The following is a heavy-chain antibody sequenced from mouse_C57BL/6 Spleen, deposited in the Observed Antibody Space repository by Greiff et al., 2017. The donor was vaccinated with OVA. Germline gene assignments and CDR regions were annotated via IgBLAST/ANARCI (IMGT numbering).Heavy chain of an antibody. Sequence: EVQVVESGGGLVKPGGSLKLSCAASGFTFSDYGMHWVRQAPEKGLEWVAYISSGSSTIYYADTVKGRFTISRDNAKNTLFLQMTSLGSEDTAMYYCARNDGCSAWFAYWGQGTLVTVSA. CDR1: GFTFSDYG. CDR2: ISSGSSTI. CDR3: ARNDGCSAWFAY. D-gene: IGHD2-3*01. V-gene: IGHV5-17*01. J-gene: IGHJ3*01.